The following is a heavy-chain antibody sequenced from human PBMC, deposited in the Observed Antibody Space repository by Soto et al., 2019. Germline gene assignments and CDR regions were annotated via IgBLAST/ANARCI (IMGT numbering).Heavy chain of an antibody. Sequence: QVQLQESGPGLVKPSQTLSLTCTVSGGSISSGDYYWSWIRQPPGNGLEWIGYVYDSGSTYYNPSLKSRVTISVDTSKTQFSLKLSSVTAADTAVYYCARTTGYTVTTFDYWGQGTLVTVSS. CDR2: VYDSGST. D-gene: IGHD4-4*01. J-gene: IGHJ4*02. CDR3: ARTTGYTVTTFDY. V-gene: IGHV4-30-4*01. CDR1: GGSISSGDYY.